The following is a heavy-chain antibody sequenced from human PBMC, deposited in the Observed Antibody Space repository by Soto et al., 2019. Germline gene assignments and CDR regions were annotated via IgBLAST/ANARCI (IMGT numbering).Heavy chain of an antibody. CDR2: IIPILGIA. J-gene: IGHJ5*02. V-gene: IGHV1-69*02. Sequence: QVQLVQSGAEVKKPGSSVKVSCKASGGTFSSYTISWVRQAPGQGLEWMGRIIPILGIANYAQKFQGRVTITADKSTSTANMELSSLRSEDPAVYYGGRDGVYLGIVVGGGDFDPWGQGTLVTVSS. D-gene: IGHD2-2*01. CDR3: GRDGVYLGIVVGGGDFDP. CDR1: GGTFSSYT.